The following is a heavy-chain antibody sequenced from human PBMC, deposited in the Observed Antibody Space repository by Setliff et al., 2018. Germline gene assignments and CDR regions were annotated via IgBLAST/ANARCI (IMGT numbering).Heavy chain of an antibody. CDR3: ARHFRSSKVQFLEYLTDYYFDS. Sequence: PSETLSLTCAVSGGAIDNRYYWGWIRQPPGKGLDWIGNINYSGSSYYNPSLKSRVTISVDTSNNHFSLKLSSVTAADTAVYYCARHFRSSKVQFLEYLTDYYFDSWGQGTLVTVSS. CDR1: GGAIDNRYY. D-gene: IGHD3-3*01. V-gene: IGHV4-39*01. J-gene: IGHJ4*02. CDR2: INYSGSS.